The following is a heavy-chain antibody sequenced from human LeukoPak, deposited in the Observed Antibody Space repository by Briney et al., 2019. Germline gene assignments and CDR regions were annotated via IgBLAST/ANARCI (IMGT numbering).Heavy chain of an antibody. Sequence: SETLSLTCTVSGYSISSGYYWGWIRQPPGKGLEWIGSIYHGGSTYYNPSLKSRVTISVDTSKNQFSLKVNSVTAADTAVYYCARVGYNWNLWFDFWGQGTTVTVSS. CDR2: IYHGGST. CDR1: GYSISSGYY. CDR3: ARVGYNWNLWFDF. V-gene: IGHV4-38-2*02. D-gene: IGHD1-7*01. J-gene: IGHJ3*01.